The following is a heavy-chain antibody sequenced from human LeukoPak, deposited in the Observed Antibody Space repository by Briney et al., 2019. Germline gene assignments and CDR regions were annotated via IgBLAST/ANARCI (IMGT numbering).Heavy chain of an antibody. CDR1: GFTFSSYG. V-gene: IGHV3-30*02. Sequence: GGSLRLSCAASGFTFSSYGMHWVRQAPGKGLDWVAFIRYDGTNKYYADSVKGRFTISRDNSKNTLYLQMNSLRAEDTAVYYCARAKWGSSWFGDAFDIWGQGTMVTVSS. CDR3: ARAKWGSSWFGDAFDI. J-gene: IGHJ3*02. D-gene: IGHD6-13*01. CDR2: IRYDGTNK.